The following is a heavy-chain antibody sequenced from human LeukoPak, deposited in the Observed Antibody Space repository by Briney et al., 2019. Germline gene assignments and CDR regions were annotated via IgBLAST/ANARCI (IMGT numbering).Heavy chain of an antibody. D-gene: IGHD6-6*01. CDR2: IYYSGST. CDR1: GGSISSSSYY. CDR3: ARHVDPGIAAHPFDY. J-gene: IGHJ4*02. Sequence: SETLSPTCTVSGGSISSSSYYWGWIRQPPGKGLEWIGSIYYSGSTYYNPSLKSRVTISVDTSKNQFSLKLSSVTAADTAVYYCARHVDPGIAAHPFDYWGQGTLVTVSS. V-gene: IGHV4-39*01.